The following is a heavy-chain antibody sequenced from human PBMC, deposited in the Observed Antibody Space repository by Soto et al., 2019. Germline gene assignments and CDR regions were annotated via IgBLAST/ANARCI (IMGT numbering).Heavy chain of an antibody. J-gene: IGHJ6*02. CDR2: INAGNGNT. Sequence: ASVKVSCKASGYTFTSYAMHWVRQAPGQRLEWMGWINAGNGNTKYSQKFQGRVTITRDTSASTAYMELSSLRSEGTAVYYCARGGKQVDTAMVWYYGMDVWGQGTTVTVSS. CDR3: ARGGKQVDTAMVWYYGMDV. D-gene: IGHD5-18*01. CDR1: GYTFTSYA. V-gene: IGHV1-3*01.